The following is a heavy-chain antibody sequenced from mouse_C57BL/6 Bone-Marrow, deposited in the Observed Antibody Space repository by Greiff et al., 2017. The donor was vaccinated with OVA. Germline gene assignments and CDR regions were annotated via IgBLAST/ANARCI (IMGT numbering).Heavy chain of an antibody. Sequence: EVKLVESGGGLVQPGGSMKLSCVASGFTFSNYWMNWVRQSPEKGLEWVAQIRLKSDNYATHYAESVKGRFTISRDDSKSSVYLQMNNLRAEDTGIDYSTGRFHYYAMDYWGQGTSVTVSS. CDR2: IRLKSDNYAT. CDR1: GFTFSNYW. V-gene: IGHV6-3*01. J-gene: IGHJ4*01. CDR3: TGRFHYYAMDY.